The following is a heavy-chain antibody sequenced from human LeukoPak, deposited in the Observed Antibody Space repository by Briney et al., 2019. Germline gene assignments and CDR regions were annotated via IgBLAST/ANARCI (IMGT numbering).Heavy chain of an antibody. Sequence: GGSLRLSCAASGFSFSSYAMSWVRQAPGKGLEWVSGISGSGGTTYYADSVKGRITISRDNSKNTLYLQTNSLRAEDTAVYYCAKDRNGYNYRDYWGQGTLVTVSS. D-gene: IGHD5-24*01. V-gene: IGHV3-23*01. CDR3: AKDRNGYNYRDY. J-gene: IGHJ4*02. CDR2: ISGSGGTT. CDR1: GFSFSSYA.